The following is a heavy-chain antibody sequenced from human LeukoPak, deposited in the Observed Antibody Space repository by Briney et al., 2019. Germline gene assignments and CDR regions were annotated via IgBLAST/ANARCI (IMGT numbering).Heavy chain of an antibody. CDR3: AIILTGYIGGAFDI. CDR2: INPNSGGT. J-gene: IGHJ3*02. D-gene: IGHD3-9*01. V-gene: IGHV1-2*02. CDR1: GYTFTAYY. Sequence: ASVRVSCKASGYTFTAYYMHWVRQAPGQGLEWMGWINPNSGGTNYAQKFQGRVTMTRDTSISTAYMELSRLRSDDTAVYYCAIILTGYIGGAFDIWGQGTMVTVS.